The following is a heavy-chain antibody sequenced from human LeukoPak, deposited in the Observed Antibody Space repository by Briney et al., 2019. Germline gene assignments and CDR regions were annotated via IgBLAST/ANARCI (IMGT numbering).Heavy chain of an antibody. V-gene: IGHV4-4*02. CDR1: GASISSSYW. CDR3: ASSPCSGDSCYRFDF. D-gene: IGHD2-15*01. CDR2: IHHSGST. Sequence: SGTLSLTCAVSGASISSSYWWSWVRQPPGKGLEWIGEIHHSGSTKYNPSLKSRVTISVDKSKNQFSLKLSSVTAADTAVYYCASSPCSGDSCYRFDFWGQGTQVTVSS. J-gene: IGHJ4*02.